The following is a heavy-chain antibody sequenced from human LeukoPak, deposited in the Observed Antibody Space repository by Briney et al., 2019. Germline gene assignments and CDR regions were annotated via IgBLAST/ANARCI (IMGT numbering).Heavy chain of an antibody. J-gene: IGHJ4*02. CDR2: ISWNSGSI. V-gene: IGHV3-9*01. CDR3: AKDGGHSSSWQEGDFDY. Sequence: GGSLRLSCAASGFTFDDYAMHWVRQAPGKGLEWFSGISWNSGSIGYADSVKGRFTISRDNAKNSLYLQMNSLRAEDTALYYCAKDGGHSSSWQEGDFDYWGQGTLVTVSS. CDR1: GFTFDDYA. D-gene: IGHD6-13*01.